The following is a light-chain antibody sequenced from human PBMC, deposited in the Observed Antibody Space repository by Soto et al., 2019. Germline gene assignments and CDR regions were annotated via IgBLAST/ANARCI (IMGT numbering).Light chain of an antibody. CDR3: QQYDALST. Sequence: DIQMTQSPSSLSASVGDRVTITCRASQAITNDLSWYQQKPGEPPKRLIYAASTLHSGVPSRSSGSGSGTRFALTITSLQPEDIGRFYCQQYDALSTLGPGTRVDIK. J-gene: IGKJ3*01. CDR1: QAITND. V-gene: IGKV1-17*01. CDR2: AAS.